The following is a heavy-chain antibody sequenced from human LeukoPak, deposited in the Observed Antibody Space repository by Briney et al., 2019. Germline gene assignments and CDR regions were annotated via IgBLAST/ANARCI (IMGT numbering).Heavy chain of an antibody. Sequence: PSQTLSLTCTVSGGSISSGSYYWSWIRQPAGKGLEWIGRIYTSGSTNYNPSLKSRVTMSVDTSKNQFSLKLSSVTAADTAVYYGARGGMRKPGIAAAGSGFDYWGQGTLVTVSS. D-gene: IGHD6-13*01. CDR1: GGSISSGSYY. J-gene: IGHJ4*02. CDR3: ARGGMRKPGIAAAGSGFDY. CDR2: IYTSGST. V-gene: IGHV4-61*02.